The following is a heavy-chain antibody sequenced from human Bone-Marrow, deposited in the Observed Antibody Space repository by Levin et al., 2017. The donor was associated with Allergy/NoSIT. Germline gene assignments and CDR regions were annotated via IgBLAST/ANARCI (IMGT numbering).Heavy chain of an antibody. CDR1: GFDFSAHE. Sequence: RAGGSLRLSCAASGFDFSAHEMDWVRQAPGKGLEWIGRIRNKAESYKTYYAASVKGRFTISRDDSRNSVFLQMDSLKIEDTAVIYCCKASGGAIQDWGQGTLVTVSP. V-gene: IGHV3-72*01. D-gene: IGHD2-15*01. J-gene: IGHJ1*01. CDR3: CKASGGAIQD. CDR2: IRNKAESYKT.